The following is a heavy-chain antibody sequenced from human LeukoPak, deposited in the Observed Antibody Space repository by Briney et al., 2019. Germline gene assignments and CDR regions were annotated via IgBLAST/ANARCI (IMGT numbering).Heavy chain of an antibody. CDR2: IRSKANSYAT. D-gene: IGHD5-12*01. CDR1: GFTFSGSA. J-gene: IGHJ4*02. V-gene: IGHV3-73*01. CDR3: TRLDRSGSGDY. Sequence: GGSLRLSCAASGFTFSGSAMHWVRQTSGKGLEWVGRIRSKANSYATAYAASVKGRFTISRDDSKNTAYLQTNSLKTEDTAVYYCTRLDRSGSGDYWGQGTLVTVSS.